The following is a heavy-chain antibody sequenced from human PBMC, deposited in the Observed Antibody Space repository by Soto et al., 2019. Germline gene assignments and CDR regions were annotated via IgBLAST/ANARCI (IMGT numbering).Heavy chain of an antibody. J-gene: IGHJ3*02. V-gene: IGHV1-69*01. CDR1: A. D-gene: IGHD3-22*01. Sequence: AVGRGLHTLEQGLEWMGGIIPIFGTANYAQKFQGRVTITADESTSTAYMELSSLRSEDTAVYYCARGDSSGYPQLFNIWGQGTMVTVSS. CDR2: IIPIFGTA. CDR3: ARGDSSGYPQLFNI.